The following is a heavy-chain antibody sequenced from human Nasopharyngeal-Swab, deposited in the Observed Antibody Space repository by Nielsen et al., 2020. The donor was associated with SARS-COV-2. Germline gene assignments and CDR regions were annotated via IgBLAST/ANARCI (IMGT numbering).Heavy chain of an antibody. Sequence: WIRQPPGKGLEWIGEIKHSGSTYYNPSLKSRDTRSVDTSKNQFSLKLSSVTAADTAVYYCAREGAGSETIYYYYHMDVWGKGTTVTVSS. D-gene: IGHD1-14*01. V-gene: IGHV4-34*01. J-gene: IGHJ6*03. CDR3: AREGAGSETIYYYYHMDV. CDR2: IKHSGST.